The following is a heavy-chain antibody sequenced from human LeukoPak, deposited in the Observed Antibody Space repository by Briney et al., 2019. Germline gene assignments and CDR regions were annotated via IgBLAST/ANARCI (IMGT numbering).Heavy chain of an antibody. CDR3: AKDGTGQQLVRRDYYYYMDV. V-gene: IGHV3-30*02. CDR2: IRYDGSNK. Sequence: PGGFLRLSCAASGFTFSSYGMHWVRQAPGKGLEWVAFIRYDGSNKYYADSVKGRFTISRDNSKNTLYLQMNSLRAEDTAVYYCAKDGTGQQLVRRDYYYYMDVWGKGTTVTVSS. CDR1: GFTFSSYG. D-gene: IGHD6-13*01. J-gene: IGHJ6*03.